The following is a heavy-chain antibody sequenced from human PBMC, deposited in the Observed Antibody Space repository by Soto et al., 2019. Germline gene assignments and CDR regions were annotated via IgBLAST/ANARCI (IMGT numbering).Heavy chain of an antibody. V-gene: IGHV2-5*02. J-gene: IGHJ6*02. CDR2: IYWDDDK. D-gene: IGHD5-18*01. CDR1: GFSLSTGGMG. CDR3: ARSYVDTHYYYYGMDV. Sequence: SGPTLVNPTQTLTLTCTFSGFSLSTGGMGVGWIRQPPGKALEWLALIYWDDDKRYSPSLKSRLTVTRDTSKNQVVLTMTNMDPVDTATYYCARSYVDTHYYYYGMDVWGQGTTVTVSS.